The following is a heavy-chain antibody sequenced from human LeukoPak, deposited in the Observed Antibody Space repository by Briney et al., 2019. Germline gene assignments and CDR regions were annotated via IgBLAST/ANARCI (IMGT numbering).Heavy chain of an antibody. J-gene: IGHJ5*02. CDR1: GGSISSGDYY. Sequence: SETLSLTCTVSGGSISSGDYYWSWIRQPPGKGLEWIGYIYSSGSTYYNPSLKSRVTISIDTSRNQFSLKLSSETAADTAVYFCARAYYYDSRWFDPWGQGTLVAVSS. CDR3: ARAYYYDSRWFDP. V-gene: IGHV4-30-4*01. CDR2: IYSSGST. D-gene: IGHD3-22*01.